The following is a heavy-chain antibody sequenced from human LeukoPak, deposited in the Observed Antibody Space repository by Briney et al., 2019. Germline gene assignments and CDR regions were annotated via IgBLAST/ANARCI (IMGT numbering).Heavy chain of an antibody. CDR3: ASPGRYSYGFDY. V-gene: IGHV3-23*01. D-gene: IGHD5-18*01. J-gene: IGHJ4*02. Sequence: PGGSLRLSCIASGITFSDYAMSWVRQAPGKGLEWVSTISYFGGATYYADSVKGRFTISRDNAKNSLYLQMNSLRAEDTAVYYCASPGRYSYGFDYWGQGTLVTVSS. CDR2: ISYFGGAT. CDR1: GITFSDYA.